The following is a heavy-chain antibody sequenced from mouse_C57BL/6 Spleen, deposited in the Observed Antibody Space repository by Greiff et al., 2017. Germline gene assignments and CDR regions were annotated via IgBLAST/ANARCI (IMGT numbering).Heavy chain of an antibody. Sequence: EVHLVESGGGLVKPGGSLKLSCAASGFTFSSYAMSWVRQTPEKRLEWVATISDGGSYTYYPDNVKGRFTISRDNAKNNLYLQMSHLKSEDTAMYYCARATMVTTSYFDVWGTGTTVTVSS. D-gene: IGHD2-2*01. CDR3: ARATMVTTSYFDV. CDR1: GFTFSSYA. V-gene: IGHV5-4*01. CDR2: ISDGGSYT. J-gene: IGHJ1*03.